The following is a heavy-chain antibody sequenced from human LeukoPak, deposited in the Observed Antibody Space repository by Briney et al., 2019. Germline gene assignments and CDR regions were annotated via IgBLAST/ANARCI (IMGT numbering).Heavy chain of an antibody. V-gene: IGHV5-51*01. J-gene: IGHJ4*02. D-gene: IGHD6-6*01. CDR3: ARLGSSSGWVLYYFDY. CDR1: GYSFTSYW. CDR2: IYPGDSDT. Sequence: GESLKISCKGSGYSFTSYWIGWVRQMPRKGLEWMGIIYPGDSDTRYSPSFQGQVTISADKSISTAYLQWSSLKASDTAMYYCARLGSSSGWVLYYFDYWGQGTLVTVSS.